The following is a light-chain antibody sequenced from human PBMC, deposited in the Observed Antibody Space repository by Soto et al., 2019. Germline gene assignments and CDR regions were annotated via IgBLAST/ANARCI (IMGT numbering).Light chain of an antibody. CDR3: QQLNGYPLT. V-gene: IGKV1-9*01. Sequence: DIQLTQSPSFLSASVGDRVTITCRASQGISSYLAWYQQKPGKAPKLLIYAASTLQSGFPSRFSGSGSGTDFTLTISSLQPEDFATYYCQQLNGYPLTFGGGTKVEIK. J-gene: IGKJ4*01. CDR1: QGISSY. CDR2: AAS.